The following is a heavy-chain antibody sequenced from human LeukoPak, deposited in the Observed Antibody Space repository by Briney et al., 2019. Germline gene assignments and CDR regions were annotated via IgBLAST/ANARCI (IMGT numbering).Heavy chain of an antibody. D-gene: IGHD2-2*01. V-gene: IGHV1-18*01. CDR1: GYTFTSYG. CDR3: ARSMVPAANNWFDP. CDR2: ISAYNGNT. Sequence: GASVKVSCKASGYTFTSYGISWVRQAPGQGLEWMGWISAYNGNTNYAQKLQGRATMTTGTSTSTAYMELRSLRSDDTAVYYCARSMVPAANNWFDPWGQGTLVTVSS. J-gene: IGHJ5*02.